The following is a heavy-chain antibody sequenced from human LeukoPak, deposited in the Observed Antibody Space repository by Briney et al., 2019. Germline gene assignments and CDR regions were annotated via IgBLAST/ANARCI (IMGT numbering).Heavy chain of an antibody. V-gene: IGHV4-39*01. CDR1: GGSISSSSYY. J-gene: IGHJ4*02. CDR3: ARHLYSILDDFDY. D-gene: IGHD1-1*01. CDR2: IYYSGST. Sequence: SETLSLTCTVSGGSISSSSYYWGWIRHPPGKGLEWIGSIYYSGSTYYNPSLKSRVTISVDTSKNQFSLKLSSVTAADTAVYYCARHLYSILDDFDYWGQGTLVTVSS.